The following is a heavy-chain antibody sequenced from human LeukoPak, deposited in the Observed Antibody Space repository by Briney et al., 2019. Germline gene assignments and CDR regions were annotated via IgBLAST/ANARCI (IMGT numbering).Heavy chain of an antibody. V-gene: IGHV4-4*02. J-gene: IGHJ3*02. CDR2: IYHSGST. CDR3: ASNGATTDAFDI. Sequence: SETLSLTCAVSGGSISSSNWWSRVRQPPGKGLEWIGEIYHSGSTNYNPSLKSRVTISVDKSKNQFSLKLSSVTAADTAVYYCASNGATTDAFDIWGQGTMVTVSS. CDR1: GGSISSSNW. D-gene: IGHD1-26*01.